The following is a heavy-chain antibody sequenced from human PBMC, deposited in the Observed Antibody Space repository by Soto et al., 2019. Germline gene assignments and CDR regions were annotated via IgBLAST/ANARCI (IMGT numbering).Heavy chain of an antibody. J-gene: IGHJ3*02. D-gene: IGHD3-10*01. CDR2: IWYDGSNK. V-gene: IGHV3-33*01. CDR1: GFTFSSYG. Sequence: GGSLRLSCAASGFTFSSYGMHWVRQAPGKGLEWVAVIWYDGSNKYYADSVKGRFTISRDNSKNTLYLQMNSLRAEDTAVYYCAREVDGDEVYAFDIWGQGTMVTVSS. CDR3: AREVDGDEVYAFDI.